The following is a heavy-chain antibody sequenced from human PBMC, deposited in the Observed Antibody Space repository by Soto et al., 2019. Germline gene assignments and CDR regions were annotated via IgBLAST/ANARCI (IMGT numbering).Heavy chain of an antibody. V-gene: IGHV1-3*01. CDR2: INGGTGQT. Sequence: ASVKVSCKASGYTFTTHAMHWVRQAPGQSLEWMGWINGGTGQTKHSQRFQGRVNITRDTSASTAYMELSSLRSEDTAVYYCARERLDYYDIFTGYGYWGQGTVVTVSS. J-gene: IGHJ4*02. CDR3: ARERLDYYDIFTGYGY. D-gene: IGHD3-9*01. CDR1: GYTFTTHA.